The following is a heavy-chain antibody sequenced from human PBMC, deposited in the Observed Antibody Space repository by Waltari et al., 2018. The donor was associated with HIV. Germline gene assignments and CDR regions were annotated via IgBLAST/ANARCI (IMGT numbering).Heavy chain of an antibody. CDR1: GGSISRNTYY. D-gene: IGHD3-3*01. V-gene: IGHV4-39*01. Sequence: QLQLQESGPGLVKPSETLSLTCTVSGGSISRNTYYWGWIRQPPGKGLEWIGSVSYSACTYYNPSLESRVTISVDTSKNQFSLKLNSVTAADTAVYYCATYSDFWSGYSERHSYEYGINVWGQGTTVTVSS. CDR3: ATYSDFWSGYSERHSYEYGINV. J-gene: IGHJ6*02. CDR2: VSYSACT.